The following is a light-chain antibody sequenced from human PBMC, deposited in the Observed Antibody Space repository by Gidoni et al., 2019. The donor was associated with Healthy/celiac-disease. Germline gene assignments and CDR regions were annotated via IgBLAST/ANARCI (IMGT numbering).Light chain of an antibody. CDR2: DAS. J-gene: IGKJ2*01. Sequence: EIVLTQSPATLSLSRGERATLSCRASQSVSSYLAWYQQKHGQAPRLLIYDASTRATGIPARFSGSGSGTDFTLTISSLEPEDFAVYYCQQRSNWPRYTFGQGTKLEIK. CDR3: QQRSNWPRYT. CDR1: QSVSSY. V-gene: IGKV3-11*01.